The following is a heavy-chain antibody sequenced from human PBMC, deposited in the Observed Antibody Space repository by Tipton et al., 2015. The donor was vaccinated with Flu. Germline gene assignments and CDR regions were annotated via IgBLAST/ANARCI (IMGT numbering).Heavy chain of an antibody. CDR3: ARSSFPILTGYSPLDY. CDR1: GYTFSGYY. CDR2: INPNSGGT. Sequence: QLVQSGAEVKKPGASVKVSCRASGYTFSGYYIHWVRQAPGQGLEWMGWINPNSGGTNYAQKFQGRVTMTRDTSISTAYLDLSRLRSDDTALYSCARSSFPILTGYSPLDYWGQGTLVTISS. V-gene: IGHV1-2*02. J-gene: IGHJ4*02. D-gene: IGHD3-9*01.